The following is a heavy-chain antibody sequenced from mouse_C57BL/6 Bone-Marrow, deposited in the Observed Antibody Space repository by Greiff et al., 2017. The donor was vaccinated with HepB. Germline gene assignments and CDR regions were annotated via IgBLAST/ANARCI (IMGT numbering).Heavy chain of an antibody. J-gene: IGHJ1*03. V-gene: IGHV14-4*01. CDR1: GFNIKDDY. D-gene: IGHD1-1*01. CDR2: IDPENGDT. CDR3: TITTVVARDWYFDV. Sequence: SGAELVRPGASVKLSCTASGFNIKDDYMHWVKQRPEQGLEWIGWIDPENGDTEYASKFQGKATITADTSSNTAYLQLSSLTSEDTAVYYCTITTVVARDWYFDVWGTGTTVTVSS.